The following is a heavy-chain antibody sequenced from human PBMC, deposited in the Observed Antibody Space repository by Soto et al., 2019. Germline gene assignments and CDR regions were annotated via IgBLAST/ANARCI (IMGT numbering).Heavy chain of an antibody. D-gene: IGHD1-26*01. J-gene: IGHJ3*02. V-gene: IGHV4-34*01. Sequence: SETLSLTCAVYGGSFSGYYWSWIRQPPGKGLEWIGEINHSGSTNYNPSLKSRVTISVDTSKNQFSLKLSSVTAADTAVYYCARPDVKWSHAFDIWGQGTMVTVS. CDR1: GGSFSGYY. CDR3: ARPDVKWSHAFDI. CDR2: INHSGST.